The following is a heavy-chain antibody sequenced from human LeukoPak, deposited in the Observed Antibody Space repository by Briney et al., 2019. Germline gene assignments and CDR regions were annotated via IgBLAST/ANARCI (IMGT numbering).Heavy chain of an antibody. J-gene: IGHJ4*02. V-gene: IGHV3-64*01. Sequence: GGSLRLSCAASGFTFSSYAMHWVRQAPGKGLEYVSAISSNGGSTYYANSVKGRFTISRDNSKNTLYLQMGSLRAEDMAVYYCARSRVSEGVYYFDYWGQGTLVTVSS. CDR1: GFTFSSYA. D-gene: IGHD5/OR15-5a*01. CDR2: ISSNGGST. CDR3: ARSRVSEGVYYFDY.